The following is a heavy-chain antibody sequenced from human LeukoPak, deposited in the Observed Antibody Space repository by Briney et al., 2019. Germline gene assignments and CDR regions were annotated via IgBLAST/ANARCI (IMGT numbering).Heavy chain of an antibody. Sequence: GGSLRLSCTASGFTFSAYSMNWIRQAPGNGLEWVSSISSSTNKINYADSVKGRFTVSRDNTKNSIYLQLNNLRGDDTAVYYCARGFAATGGSYWGQGTFVAVSS. CDR1: GFTFSAYS. J-gene: IGHJ4*02. CDR2: ISSSTNKI. V-gene: IGHV3-21*01. CDR3: ARGFAATGGSY. D-gene: IGHD5-12*01.